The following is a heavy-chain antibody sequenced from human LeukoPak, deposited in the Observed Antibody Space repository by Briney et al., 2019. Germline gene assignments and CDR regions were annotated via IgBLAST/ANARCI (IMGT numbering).Heavy chain of an antibody. CDR1: GGSISSYY. CDR2: IYYSGST. Sequence: SETLSLTCTVSGGSISSYYWSWIRQPPGKGLEWIGYIYYSGSTNYNPSLKSRVTISADTSKNQFSLKLSSVTAADTAVYYCARDRADFWSGSHWFDPWGQGTLVTVSS. V-gene: IGHV4-59*01. J-gene: IGHJ5*02. CDR3: ARDRADFWSGSHWFDP. D-gene: IGHD3-3*01.